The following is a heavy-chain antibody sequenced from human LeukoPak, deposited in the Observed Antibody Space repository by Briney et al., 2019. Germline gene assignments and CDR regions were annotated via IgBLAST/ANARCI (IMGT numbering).Heavy chain of an antibody. D-gene: IGHD2-15*01. Sequence: ASVKVSCKASGGTFSSYAISWVRQAPGQGLEWMGGIIPTFGTANYAQKFQGRVTITADESTSTAYMELSSLRSEDTAVYYCAREGYCSGGSCYELDYWGQGTLVTVSS. J-gene: IGHJ4*02. CDR2: IIPTFGTA. CDR1: GGTFSSYA. CDR3: AREGYCSGGSCYELDY. V-gene: IGHV1-69*13.